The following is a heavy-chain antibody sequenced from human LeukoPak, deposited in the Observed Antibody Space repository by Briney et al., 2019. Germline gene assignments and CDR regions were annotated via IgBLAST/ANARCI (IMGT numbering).Heavy chain of an antibody. V-gene: IGHV1-18*01. CDR3: ARDRRSCRSTSFYGLSWFDP. CDR2: ISAYNGNT. D-gene: IGHD2-2*01. Sequence: ASVTVSCKASGYTFTSYGISWVRQAPGQGLEWMGWISAYNGNTNYAQKLQGRVTMTTDTSTSTAYMELRSLRSDDTAVYYCARDRRSCRSTSFYGLSWFDPWGQGPLVTVSS. J-gene: IGHJ5*02. CDR1: GYTFTSYG.